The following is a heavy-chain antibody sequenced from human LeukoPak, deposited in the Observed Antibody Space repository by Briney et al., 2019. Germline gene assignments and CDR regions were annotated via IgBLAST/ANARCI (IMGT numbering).Heavy chain of an antibody. CDR2: ISGSDGST. CDR1: GFTFTTYA. CDR3: ARYYDKGGYYGRHDY. Sequence: GGSLRLSCAASGFTFTTYAMSWVRQAPGKGLEWVSAISGSDGSTYYADAVEGRFTISRDNSKNMLYLQMNSLRAEDTAVYYCARYYDKGGYYGRHDYWGQGTLVTVSS. D-gene: IGHD3-22*01. J-gene: IGHJ4*02. V-gene: IGHV3-23*01.